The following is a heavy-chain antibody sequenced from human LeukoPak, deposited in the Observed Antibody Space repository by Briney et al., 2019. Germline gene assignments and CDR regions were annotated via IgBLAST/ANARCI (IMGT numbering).Heavy chain of an antibody. CDR1: GFTFSSYA. J-gene: IGHJ6*02. CDR3: ARGQVDTDRLPYYYYGMDV. V-gene: IGHV3-30-3*01. D-gene: IGHD5-18*01. CDR2: ISYDGSNK. Sequence: GGSLRLSCAASGFTFSSYAMHWVRQAPGKGLEWVAVISYDGSNKYYAGSVKGRFTISRDNSKNTLYLQMNSLRAEDTAVYYCARGQVDTDRLPYYYYGMDVWGQGTTVTVSS.